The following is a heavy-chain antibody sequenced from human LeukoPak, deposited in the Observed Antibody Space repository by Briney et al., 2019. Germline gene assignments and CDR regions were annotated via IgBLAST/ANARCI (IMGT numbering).Heavy chain of an antibody. CDR3: ARYLVFGSSGFDDALHI. J-gene: IGHJ3*02. CDR2: IYYNGAT. Sequence: SETLSLTCTASDDSIRPHYWIWVRQPPRKGLEWLGYIYYNGATDYNPSVKSRVTFSVDTSKNQFSLNLRFVTAADTAVYYCARYLVFGSSGFDDALHIWGQGTVVTVSP. CDR1: DDSIRPHY. V-gene: IGHV4-59*11. D-gene: IGHD3-22*01.